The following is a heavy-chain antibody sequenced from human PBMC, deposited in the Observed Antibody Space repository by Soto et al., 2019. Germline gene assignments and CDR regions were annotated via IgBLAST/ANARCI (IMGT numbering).Heavy chain of an antibody. V-gene: IGHV1-46*01. D-gene: IGHD5-12*01. J-gene: IGHJ6*02. Sequence: GASVKVSCKASGYTFTSYYMHWVRQTPGQGLEWMGIINPSGGSTTYAQKFQGRVTMTRDTSTSTVYMELSSLRSEDTAVYYCARGDIVAIFGMDVWGQGTTVTVSS. CDR2: INPSGGST. CDR3: ARGDIVAIFGMDV. CDR1: GYTFTSYY.